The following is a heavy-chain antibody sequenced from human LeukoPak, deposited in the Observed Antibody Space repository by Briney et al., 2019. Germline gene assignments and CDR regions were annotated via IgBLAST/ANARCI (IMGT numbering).Heavy chain of an antibody. Sequence: GGSLRLSCAASGFTFSSYGMHWVRQSPGRGLEWVSFISFDGSNKFYADSLKGRFTISKDNAKSSLYLQMNSLRAEDTAVYYCARAWIELWSHDYWGQGTLVTVSS. J-gene: IGHJ4*02. CDR1: GFTFSSYG. D-gene: IGHD5-18*01. V-gene: IGHV3-30*03. CDR3: ARAWIELWSHDY. CDR2: ISFDGSNK.